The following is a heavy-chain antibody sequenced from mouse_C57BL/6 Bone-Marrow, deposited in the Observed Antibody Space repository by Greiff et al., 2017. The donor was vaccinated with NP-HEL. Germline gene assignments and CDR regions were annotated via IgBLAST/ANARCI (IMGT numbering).Heavy chain of an antibody. CDR2: IDPENGDT. CDR1: GFNIKDDY. J-gene: IGHJ2*01. CDR3: TTEGFDY. Sequence: EVKLVESGAELVRPGASVKLSCTASGFNIKDDYMHWVKQRPEQGLEWIGWIDPENGDTEYASKFQGKATITADTSSNTAYLQLSSLTSEDTAVYYCTTEGFDYWGQGTTLTVSS. V-gene: IGHV14-4*01.